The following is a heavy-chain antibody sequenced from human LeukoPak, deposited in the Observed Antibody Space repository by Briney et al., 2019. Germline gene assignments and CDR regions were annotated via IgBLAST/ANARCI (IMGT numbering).Heavy chain of an antibody. CDR2: INPNSGGT. Sequence: ASVKVSCKASGYTFTGYYMHWVRQAPGQGLEWMGWINPNSGGTNYAQKFQGRVTMTRDTSISTAYMGLSRLRSDDTAVYYCARELGYSSSWPPAYYMDVWGKGTTVTVSS. V-gene: IGHV1-2*02. J-gene: IGHJ6*03. CDR1: GYTFTGYY. CDR3: ARELGYSSSWPPAYYMDV. D-gene: IGHD6-13*01.